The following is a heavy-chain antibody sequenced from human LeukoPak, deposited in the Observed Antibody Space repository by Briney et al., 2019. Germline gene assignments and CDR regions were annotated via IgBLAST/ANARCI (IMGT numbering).Heavy chain of an antibody. CDR2: IYNGVNT. Sequence: SETLSLTCTVSGASVSSASYWTWIRQPPGKGVEWIAHIYNGVNTNYNPSLKSRDTISVDTSKNQFSLRLNSVTAADTAVYYCARSRAFNSGAFDPWGQGSLVTVSS. D-gene: IGHD1-26*01. V-gene: IGHV4-61*01. J-gene: IGHJ5*02. CDR3: ARSRAFNSGAFDP. CDR1: GASVSSASY.